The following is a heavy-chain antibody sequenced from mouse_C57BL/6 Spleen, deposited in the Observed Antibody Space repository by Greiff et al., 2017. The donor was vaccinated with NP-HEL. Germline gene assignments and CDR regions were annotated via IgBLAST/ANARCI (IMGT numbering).Heavy chain of an antibody. CDR2: FHPNSGST. J-gene: IGHJ2*01. Sequence: QVQLKQPGAELVKPGASVKLSCKASGYTFTSYWMHWLKQRPGQGLGWIGMFHPNSGSTNYNEKFKRKATLTVDKSSSTAYMQLSSLTSEDSAVYYCARSITTVGYWGQGTTLTVSS. CDR1: GYTFTSYW. CDR3: ARSITTVGY. D-gene: IGHD1-1*01. V-gene: IGHV1-64*01.